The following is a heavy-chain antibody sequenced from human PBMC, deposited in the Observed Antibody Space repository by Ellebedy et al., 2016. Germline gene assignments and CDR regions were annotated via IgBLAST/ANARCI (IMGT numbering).Heavy chain of an antibody. CDR1: GFTVSTNY. CDR3: ARGVGSGWFDP. D-gene: IGHD2-15*01. Sequence: GESLKISCAASGFTVSTNYMKWVRQAPGKGLEWVSVIYSGGKTFYADSVKGRFTISRDNSKNTLYLQMNSLRAEDTAVYYCARGVGSGWFDPWGQGTLVTVSS. CDR2: IYSGGKT. V-gene: IGHV3-53*01. J-gene: IGHJ5*02.